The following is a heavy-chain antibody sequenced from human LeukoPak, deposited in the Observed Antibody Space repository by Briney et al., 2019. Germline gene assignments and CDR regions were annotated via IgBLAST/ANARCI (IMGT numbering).Heavy chain of an antibody. Sequence: SETLSLTCTVSGASIIDGDYYWSWIRQPPGKGLEWMGYIYSSGSTFYNPYFQSRLTISVDTSRNQFSLKLSSVIAADTAVYYCARARGLTSIAARYWYFDLWGRGTLVTVSS. CDR3: ARARGLTSIAARYWYFDL. CDR2: IYSSGST. J-gene: IGHJ2*01. D-gene: IGHD6-6*01. V-gene: IGHV4-30-4*01. CDR1: GASIIDGDYY.